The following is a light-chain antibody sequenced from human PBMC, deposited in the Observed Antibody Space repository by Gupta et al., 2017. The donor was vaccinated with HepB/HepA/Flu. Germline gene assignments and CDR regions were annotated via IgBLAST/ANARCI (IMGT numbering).Light chain of an antibody. V-gene: IGKV4-1*01. J-gene: IGKJ2*03. CDR2: WAS. CDR1: ESGLDNSNKKDY. Sequence: DIVMTASPESLAVSLGERATINCKSSESGLDNSNKKDYLVWYQQKAGQPTKVLIYWASTRASGVPNRFSGRGSETNFTLTISSLQAEDVAFYFYQQHYSLPLSFGQGTKLEI. CDR3: QQHYSLPLS.